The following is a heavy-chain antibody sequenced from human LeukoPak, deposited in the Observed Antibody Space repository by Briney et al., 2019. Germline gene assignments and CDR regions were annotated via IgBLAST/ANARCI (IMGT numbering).Heavy chain of an antibody. CDR3: GRHLLRSVGSTGLDF. CDR2: IRTKAYGETT. D-gene: IGHD1-26*01. Sequence: GGSLRLSCIASGFTLAHHAMSWVRQAPGKGLEWVGFIRTKAYGETTEYAASVKGRFTILRDDSTNIAYLQMNGLKAEDTAVYYCGRHLLRSVGSTGLDFWGQGTLVTVAS. J-gene: IGHJ4*02. V-gene: IGHV3-49*04. CDR1: GFTLAHHA.